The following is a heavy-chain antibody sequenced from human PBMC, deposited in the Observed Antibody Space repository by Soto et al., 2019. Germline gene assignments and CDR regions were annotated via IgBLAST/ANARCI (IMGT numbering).Heavy chain of an antibody. Sequence: PGGSLRLSCVASGFTCSSTPMSWVRQAPGKGLVWVSAISNSGTATYYADSVKGRFTISRDNSENTVFLQMNSLRADDTALYYCSTGGYWGQGTQVTVS. CDR3: STGGY. CDR2: ISNSGTAT. CDR1: GFTCSSTP. V-gene: IGHV3-23*01. J-gene: IGHJ4*02.